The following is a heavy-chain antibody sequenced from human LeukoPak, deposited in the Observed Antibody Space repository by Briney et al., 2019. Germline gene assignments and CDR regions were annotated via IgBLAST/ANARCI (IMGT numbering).Heavy chain of an antibody. J-gene: IGHJ4*02. V-gene: IGHV4-39*01. CDR3: ARQRYYYVSSGYYSHYFDY. Sequence: SETLSLTCTVSGGSISSGSYYWGWIRQPPGKGLEWIGSIYYSGSTYYNPSLKSRVTISVDTSKNQFSLKLSSVTAADTAVYYCARQRYYYVSSGYYSHYFDYWGQGPLVTVSS. CDR2: IYYSGST. CDR1: GGSISSGSYY. D-gene: IGHD3-22*01.